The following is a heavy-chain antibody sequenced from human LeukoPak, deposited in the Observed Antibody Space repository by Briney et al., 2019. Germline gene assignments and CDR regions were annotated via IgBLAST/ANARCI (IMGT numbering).Heavy chain of an antibody. CDR2: IYNSGST. V-gene: IGHV4-59*11. CDR1: GVSISSHY. Sequence: SETLSLTCTVSGVSISSHYWNWIRQPPGKGLEWIGYIYNSGSTRYNPSLKSRVTISEDTSKNQFSLKLSSVTAADTAVYYCAKVGGGIPFDYWGQGTLVTVSS. CDR3: AKVGGGIPFDY. J-gene: IGHJ4*02.